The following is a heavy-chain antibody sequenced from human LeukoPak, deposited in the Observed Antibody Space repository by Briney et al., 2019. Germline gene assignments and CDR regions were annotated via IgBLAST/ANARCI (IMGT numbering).Heavy chain of an antibody. Sequence: PSETLSLTCTVSGGSISSYYWSWIRQPPGKGLEWIGYIYYSGSTNYNPSLKSRVTISVDTSKNQFSLKLSSVTAADPAVYYCARHEGILSLLYYFDYWGQGTLVTVSS. J-gene: IGHJ4*02. CDR2: IYYSGST. D-gene: IGHD3-16*01. V-gene: IGHV4-59*08. CDR3: ARHEGILSLLYYFDY. CDR1: GGSISSYY.